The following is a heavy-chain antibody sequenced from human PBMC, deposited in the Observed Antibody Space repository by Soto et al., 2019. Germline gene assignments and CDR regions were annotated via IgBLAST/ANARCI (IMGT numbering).Heavy chain of an antibody. CDR1: GGTFSSYA. CDR3: ARDRVGYDFWSGSNYGMDV. D-gene: IGHD3-3*01. CDR2: IIPIFGTA. Sequence: ASVKVSCKASGGTFSSYAISWVRQAPGQGLEWMGGIIPIFGTANYAQKFQGRVTITRDTSASTAYMELSSLRSEDTAVYYCARDRVGYDFWSGSNYGMDVWGQGTTVTAP. J-gene: IGHJ6*02. V-gene: IGHV1-69*05.